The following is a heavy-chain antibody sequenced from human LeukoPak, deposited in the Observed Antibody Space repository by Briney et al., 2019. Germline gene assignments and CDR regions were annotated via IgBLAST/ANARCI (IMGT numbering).Heavy chain of an antibody. J-gene: IGHJ4*02. CDR3: ARSSGSYYPFDY. CDR2: ISWNSGSI. D-gene: IGHD3-10*01. CDR1: GFTFDDYA. Sequence: PGGSLRLSCAASGFTFDDYAMHWVRQAPGKGLEWVSGISWNSGSIGYADSVKGRFTISRDNAKNSLYLQMNSLRAEDTALYYCARSSGSYYPFDYWGQGTLVTVS. V-gene: IGHV3-9*01.